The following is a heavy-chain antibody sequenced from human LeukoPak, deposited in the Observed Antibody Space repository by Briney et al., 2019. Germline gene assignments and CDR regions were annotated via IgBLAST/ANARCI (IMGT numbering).Heavy chain of an antibody. J-gene: IGHJ4*02. Sequence: SETLSLTCTVSGGSISSYYWSWIRQPPGKGLEWIGYIYYSGSTNYNPSLKSRVTISVDTSKNQFSLKLSSVTAADTAVYYCARVRGYSGYERWGQETLVTVSS. CDR1: GGSISSYY. D-gene: IGHD5-12*01. CDR3: ARVRGYSGYER. CDR2: IYYSGST. V-gene: IGHV4-59*01.